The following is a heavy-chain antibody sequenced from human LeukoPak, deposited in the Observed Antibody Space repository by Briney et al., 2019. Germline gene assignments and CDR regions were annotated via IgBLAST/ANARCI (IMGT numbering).Heavy chain of an antibody. CDR3: ARVPPPSYYYDSSGYLGFDY. J-gene: IGHJ4*02. CDR1: GSSISSGDYY. V-gene: IGHV4-30-4*01. D-gene: IGHD3-22*01. CDR2: IYYSGST. Sequence: SETLSLTCTVSGSSISSGDYYWSWIRQPPGKGLEWIGYIYYSGSTYYNPSLKSRVTISVDTSKNQFSLKLSSVTAADTAVYYCARVPPPSYYYDSSGYLGFDYWGQGTLVTVSS.